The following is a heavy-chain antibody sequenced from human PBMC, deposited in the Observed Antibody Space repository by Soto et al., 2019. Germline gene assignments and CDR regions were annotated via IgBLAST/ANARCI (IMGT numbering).Heavy chain of an antibody. V-gene: IGHV4-30-2*01. CDR2: IYHSGST. J-gene: IGHJ5*02. Sequence: QLQLQESGSGLVKPSQTLSLTCAVSGGSISSGGCFWSWIRQPPGKGLEWIGYIYHSGSTYYNPSLKSRVSISVDRAKNPFSLKLGSVTAADTAVYYCARVRGPYCGCDRYPPTPNWFDPWGQGTLVTVSS. CDR1: GGSISSGGCF. CDR3: ARVRGPYCGCDRYPPTPNWFDP. D-gene: IGHD2-21*02.